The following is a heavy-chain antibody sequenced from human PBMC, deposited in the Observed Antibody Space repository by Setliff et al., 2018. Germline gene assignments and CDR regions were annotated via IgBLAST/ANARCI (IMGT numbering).Heavy chain of an antibody. Sequence: SETLSLTCTVSGDSISSRRSYWGWFRQPAGKGLEWIGRVYSNVGTNFNPSLKSRVTMSVDTSMNQFSLNLNSVTAADTAVYYCARDRTYYASGTYTRWFDYWGQGSLVTVSS. CDR3: ARDRTYYASGTYTRWFDY. CDR1: GDSISSRRSY. V-gene: IGHV4-61*02. J-gene: IGHJ4*02. CDR2: VYSNVGT. D-gene: IGHD3-10*01.